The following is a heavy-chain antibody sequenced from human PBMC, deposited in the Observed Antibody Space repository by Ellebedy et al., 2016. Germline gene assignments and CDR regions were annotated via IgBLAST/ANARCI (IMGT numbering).Heavy chain of an antibody. CDR1: GFTVSSNY. CDR3: ARETIYYGMDV. Sequence: ETLSLTCAASGFTVSSNYMSWVRQAPGKGLEWVSVIYSGGSTYYADSVKGRFTISRDNSKNTLYLQMNSLRAEDTAVYYCARETIYYGMDVWGQGTTVTVSS. D-gene: IGHD1-14*01. J-gene: IGHJ6*02. CDR2: IYSGGST. V-gene: IGHV3-66*01.